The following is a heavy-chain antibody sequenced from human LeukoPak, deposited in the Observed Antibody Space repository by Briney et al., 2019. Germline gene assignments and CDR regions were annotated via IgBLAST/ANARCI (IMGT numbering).Heavy chain of an antibody. Sequence: SETLSLTCAVYGGSLSGYYWSWIRQPPGKGLEWIGEINHSGSTNYNPSLKSRVTISVDTSKNQFSLKLSSVTAADTAVYYCARDVEVAPLKPDSATDAFDIWGQGTMVTVSS. V-gene: IGHV4-34*01. CDR1: GGSLSGYY. CDR3: ARDVEVAPLKPDSATDAFDI. D-gene: IGHD2-21*01. CDR2: INHSGST. J-gene: IGHJ3*02.